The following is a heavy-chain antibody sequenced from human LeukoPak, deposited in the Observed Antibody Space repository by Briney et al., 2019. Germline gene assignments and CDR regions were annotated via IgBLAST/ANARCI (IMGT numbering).Heavy chain of an antibody. Sequence: PSETLSLTCTVSGVSISSYYWSWIRQPPGKGLEWIGYIYYSGSTNYNPSLKSRVTISVDTSKNQFSLKLSSVTAADTAVYYCAGGWLLGLGSVAFDIWGQGTMVTVSS. V-gene: IGHV4-59*01. CDR1: GVSISSYY. J-gene: IGHJ3*02. CDR2: IYYSGST. CDR3: AGGWLLGLGSVAFDI. D-gene: IGHD3-16*01.